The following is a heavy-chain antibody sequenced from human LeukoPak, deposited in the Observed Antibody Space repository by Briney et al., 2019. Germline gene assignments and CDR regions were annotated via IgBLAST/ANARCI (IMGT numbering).Heavy chain of an antibody. J-gene: IGHJ5*02. Sequence: SETLSLTCTVSGGSISSYYWSWIRQPPGKGLEWIGYIYYSGSTNYNPSLKSRVTISVDTSKNQFSLKLSSVTAADTAVYYCARRRDSSGYYGFDPWGQGTLVTASS. CDR2: IYYSGST. CDR1: GGSISSYY. D-gene: IGHD3-22*01. V-gene: IGHV4-59*08. CDR3: ARRRDSSGYYGFDP.